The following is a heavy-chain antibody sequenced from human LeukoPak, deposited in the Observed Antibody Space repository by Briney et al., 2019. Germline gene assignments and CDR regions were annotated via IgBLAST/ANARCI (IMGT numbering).Heavy chain of an antibody. D-gene: IGHD4-23*01. V-gene: IGHV3-72*01. CDR2: RRNRGNSYTT. J-gene: IGHJ4*02. CDR3: TRVRYGGVYYFDY. CDR1: GFSFTDHY. Sequence: PGGSLRLSCAPSGFSFTDHYIDWVRHAPEKWREWVGRRRNRGNSYTTEYDESVKSRFTISRDNSKNSLYLQMNSLKTEDTAVYYCTRVRYGGVYYFDYWGQGTLVTVSS.